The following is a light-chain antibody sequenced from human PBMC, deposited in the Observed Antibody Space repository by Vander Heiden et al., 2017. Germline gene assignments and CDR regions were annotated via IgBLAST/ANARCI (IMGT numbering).Light chain of an antibody. Sequence: QSALTQPASVSGPPGQSITISCTGTSSDVGGYNYVSWYQQHPGKAPKLMIYDVSNRPSGVSNRFSGSKSGNTASLTISRLQAEDEADYYCSSYTSSSTLDVFGTGTKVTVL. J-gene: IGLJ1*01. V-gene: IGLV2-14*03. CDR2: DVS. CDR1: SSDVGGYNY. CDR3: SSYTSSSTLDV.